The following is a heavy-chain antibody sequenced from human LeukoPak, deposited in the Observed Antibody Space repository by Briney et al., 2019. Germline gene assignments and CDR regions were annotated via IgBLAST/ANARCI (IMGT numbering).Heavy chain of an antibody. CDR1: GVSLKSGDYY. V-gene: IGHV4-31*03. CDR3: ASWGRGYCSGGSCYWFDP. J-gene: IGHJ5*02. CDR2: ISYRGST. Sequence: SETLSLTCTVSGVSLKSGDYYWSWIRQHPGKGLEWIGYISYRGSTYYNPSLKSRVTISGDTSKNQFSLKLSSVTAADTAVYYCASWGRGYCSGGSCYWFDPWGQGTLVTVSS. D-gene: IGHD2-15*01.